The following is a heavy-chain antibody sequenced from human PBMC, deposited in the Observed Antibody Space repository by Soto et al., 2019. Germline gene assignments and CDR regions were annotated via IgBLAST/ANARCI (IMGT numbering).Heavy chain of an antibody. J-gene: IGHJ4*02. V-gene: IGHV1-2*04. CDR2: INPNSGGT. CDR1: GYTLPGYY. Sequence: ASVKGSWQASGYTLPGYYMHWGGQAPGQGLEWMGWINPNSGGTNYAQKFQGWVTMTRDASISTAYMELSRLRSDDTAVYYCARDGGGVAGSLDYWGQGTLVTVSS. D-gene: IGHD6-19*01. CDR3: ARDGGGVAGSLDY.